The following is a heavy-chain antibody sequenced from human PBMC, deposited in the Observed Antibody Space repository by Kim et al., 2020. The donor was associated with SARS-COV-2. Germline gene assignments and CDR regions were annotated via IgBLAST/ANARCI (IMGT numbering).Heavy chain of an antibody. CDR2: ISYDGSNK. Sequence: GGSLRLSCAASGFTFSSYAMHWVRQAPGKGLEWVAVISYDGSNKYYADSVKGRFTISRDNSKNTLYLQMNSLRAEDTAVYYCARGVFYDILTGPYFDYWGQGTLVTVSS. J-gene: IGHJ4*02. V-gene: IGHV3-30*04. CDR3: ARGVFYDILTGPYFDY. CDR1: GFTFSSYA. D-gene: IGHD3-9*01.